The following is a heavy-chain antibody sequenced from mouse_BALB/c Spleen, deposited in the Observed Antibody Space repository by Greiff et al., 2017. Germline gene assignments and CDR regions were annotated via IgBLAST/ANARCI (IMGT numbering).Heavy chain of an antibody. CDR1: GYTFTDYW. V-gene: IGHV1-69*01. Sequence: QVQLQQPGAELVMPGASVKMSCKASGYTFTDYWMHWVKQRPGQGLEWIGAIDTSDSYTSYNQKFKGKATLTVDESSSTAYLQLSSLTSEDSAVYYCAREAGVAPGRYCDVWGAGTTVTVAS. D-gene: IGHD1-1*01. CDR3: AREAGVAPGRYCDV. J-gene: IGHJ1*01. CDR2: IDTSDSYT.